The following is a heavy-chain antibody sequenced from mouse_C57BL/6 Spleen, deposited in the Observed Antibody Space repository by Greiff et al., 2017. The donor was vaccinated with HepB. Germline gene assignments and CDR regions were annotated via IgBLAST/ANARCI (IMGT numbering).Heavy chain of an antibody. D-gene: IGHD2-14*01. CDR1: GFTFSDYG. CDR2: ISSGSSTI. V-gene: IGHV5-17*01. CDR3: ARWGYRRSYAMDY. Sequence: EVKLVESGGGLVKPGGSLKLSCAASGFTFSDYGMHWVRQAPEKGLEWVAYISSGSSTIYYADTVKGRFTISRDNAKNTLFLQMTSLRSEDTAMYYCARWGYRRSYAMDYWGQGTSVTVSS. J-gene: IGHJ4*01.